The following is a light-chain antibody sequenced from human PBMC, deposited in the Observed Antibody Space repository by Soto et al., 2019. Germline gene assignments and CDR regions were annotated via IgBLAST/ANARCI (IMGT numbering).Light chain of an antibody. CDR2: EVS. J-gene: IGLJ1*01. CDR3: SSYTSSSTLV. V-gene: IGLV2-14*01. CDR1: SEDVGGYNY. Sequence: QSALTQPASVSGSPGQSITISCSGTSEDVGGYNYVSWYQHHPGKAPKLMIYEVSNRPSGLSNRFSGSKSGNTASLTISGLQAEDEADYYCSSYTSSSTLVFGTGTKLTV.